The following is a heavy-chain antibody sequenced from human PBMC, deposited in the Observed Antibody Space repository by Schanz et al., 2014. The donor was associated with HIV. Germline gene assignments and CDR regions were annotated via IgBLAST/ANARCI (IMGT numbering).Heavy chain of an antibody. CDR3: ATSIYTYGKGNFDY. CDR1: GFTLSSYG. J-gene: IGHJ4*02. Sequence: QVQLVESGGGVVQPGRSLRLSCAVSGFTLSSYGMHWVRQAPGKGLEWVAVISYDGSSKYYADSVKGRFTISRDNSKNTLYLQMNSLRAEDTAVYYCATSIYTYGKGNFDYWGQGTLVTVSS. CDR2: ISYDGSSK. D-gene: IGHD2-2*02. V-gene: IGHV3-30*03.